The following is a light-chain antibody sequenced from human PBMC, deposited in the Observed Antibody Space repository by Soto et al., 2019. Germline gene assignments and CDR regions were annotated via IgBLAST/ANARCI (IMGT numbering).Light chain of an antibody. CDR2: LNSDGSH. CDR1: SPHSTYA. J-gene: IGLJ3*02. Sequence: QSVLTQLASASASLGATVKLTCTLSSPHSTYAIAWHQQQPEKGPRYLMKLNSDGSHSKGDGVPDRFSGSSSGAERYLTISSLQSEDEADYYCQSWGTGMVFGGGTQLTVL. CDR3: QSWGTGMV. V-gene: IGLV4-69*01.